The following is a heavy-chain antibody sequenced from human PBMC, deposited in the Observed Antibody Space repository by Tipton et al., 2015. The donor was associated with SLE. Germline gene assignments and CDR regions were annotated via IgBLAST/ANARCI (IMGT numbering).Heavy chain of an antibody. CDR1: GGSFSGYY. V-gene: IGHV4-59*12. Sequence: TLSLTCAVYGGSFSGYYWSWIRQPPGKGLEWIGYIYYSGSTNYNPSLKSRVTISLDASKNQFSLKLSSVTAADTAVYYCARENNWFDPWGQGTLVTVSS. CDR3: ARENNWFDP. CDR2: IYYSGST. J-gene: IGHJ5*02.